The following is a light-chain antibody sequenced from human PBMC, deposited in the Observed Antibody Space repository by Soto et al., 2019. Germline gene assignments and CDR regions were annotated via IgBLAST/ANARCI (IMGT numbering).Light chain of an antibody. CDR2: EVS. J-gene: IGLJ2*01. CDR3: NSYTSSSTYVV. V-gene: IGLV2-14*01. CDR1: SSDVDGYTY. Sequence: QSALTQPASVSGSPGQSITISCTGTSSDVDGYTYVSWYQQHPGKAPKLMIYEVSNRPSGVSNRFSGSKSGNTASLTISGLQAEDEADYYCNSYTSSSTYVVFGGGTKLTVL.